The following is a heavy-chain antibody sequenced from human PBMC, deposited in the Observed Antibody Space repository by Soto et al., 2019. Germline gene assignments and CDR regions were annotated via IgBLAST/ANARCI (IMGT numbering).Heavy chain of an antibody. CDR3: ARGGTSGWLKGAYDV. CDR1: GGTLNKHA. V-gene: IGHV1-69*13. J-gene: IGHJ3*01. D-gene: IGHD6-19*01. Sequence: SVKVSCKASGGTLNKHAITWVRRAPGQGLEWLGGIIPMFGIPNYPQKFQGRVTITADDSTNTSHMELNSLTSDDTAVYYCARGGTSGWLKGAYDVWGQGTMDIVSS. CDR2: IIPMFGIP.